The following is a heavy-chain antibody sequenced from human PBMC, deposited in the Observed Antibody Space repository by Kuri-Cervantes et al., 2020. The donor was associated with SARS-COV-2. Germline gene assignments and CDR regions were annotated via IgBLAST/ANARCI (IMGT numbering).Heavy chain of an antibody. CDR1: GFTFSSHS. J-gene: IGHJ6*02. CDR2: ISGSGGST. Sequence: GESLKISCAASGFTFSSHSMNWVRQAPGKGLEWVSAISGSGGSTYYADSVKGRFTISRDNSKNTLYLQMNSLRAEDTAVYYCAKADWANYYYYYGMDVWGQGTTVTVSS. V-gene: IGHV3-23*01. D-gene: IGHD3-9*01. CDR3: AKADWANYYYYYGMDV.